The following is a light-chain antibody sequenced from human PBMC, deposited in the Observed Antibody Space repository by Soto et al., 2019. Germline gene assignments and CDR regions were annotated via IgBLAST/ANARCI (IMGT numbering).Light chain of an antibody. V-gene: IGLV2-14*01. CDR3: CSYAGSSTSVL. J-gene: IGLJ2*01. CDR1: SSDVGTYKY. Sequence: QSALTQPASVSGSPGQSITISCTGSSSDVGTYKYVSWYQQHPGKAPKLIIYEVSNRPSGVSNRFSASKSGNTASLTISGLQIEDEADYYCCSYAGSSTSVLFGGGTKLTVL. CDR2: EVS.